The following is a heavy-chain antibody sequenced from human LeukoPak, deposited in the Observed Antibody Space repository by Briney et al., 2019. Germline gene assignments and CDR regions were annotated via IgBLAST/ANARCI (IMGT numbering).Heavy chain of an antibody. CDR3: ARGVIPSRIQLWSTIDY. J-gene: IGHJ4*02. D-gene: IGHD5-18*01. CDR1: GYTFTGYY. V-gene: IGHV1-2*04. CDR2: INPNSGGT. Sequence: ASVKVSCKASGYTFTGYYMHWVRQAPGQGLEWMGWINPNSGGTNYAQKFQGWVTMTRDTSISTAYMELSRLRSDDTAVYYCARGVIPSRIQLWSTIDYWGQGTLVTVSS.